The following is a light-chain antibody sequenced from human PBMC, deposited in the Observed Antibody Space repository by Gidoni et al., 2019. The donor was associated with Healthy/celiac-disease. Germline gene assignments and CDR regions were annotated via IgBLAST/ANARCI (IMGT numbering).Light chain of an antibody. CDR1: QSVSSSY. CDR2: GAS. V-gene: IGKV3-20*01. Sequence: ELVLTQSPGTLSLSPGERATLSCRASQSVSSSYLAWDQQKPGQAPRLLIHGASSRATGIPDRFSGSGSGTDFTLTSSRLELEDFAVYDCQQYGSSPELTFGGGTKVEIK. CDR3: QQYGSSPELT. J-gene: IGKJ4*01.